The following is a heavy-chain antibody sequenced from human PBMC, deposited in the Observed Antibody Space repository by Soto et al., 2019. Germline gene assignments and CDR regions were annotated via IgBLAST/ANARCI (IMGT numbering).Heavy chain of an antibody. CDR3: ARGNYYHSSGYYYEGYYFDY. J-gene: IGHJ4*02. V-gene: IGHV4-39*01. CDR1: GESISSSNYN. CDR2: FYYSGRT. Sequence: SETLSLTCTVSGESISSSNYNWGGIRQPPGKGLEWIGSFYYSGRTYNNPPLKSRVAISVDTSKNQLSLKMNSVTAADTAVYYCARGNYYHSSGYYYEGYYFDYWDQGALVTLS. D-gene: IGHD3-22*01.